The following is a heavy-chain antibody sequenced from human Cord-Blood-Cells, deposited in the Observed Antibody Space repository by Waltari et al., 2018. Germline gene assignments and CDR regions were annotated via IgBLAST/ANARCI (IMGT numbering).Heavy chain of an antibody. V-gene: IGHV1-46*01. J-gene: IGHJ5*02. CDR2: VNPSGGST. CDR3: AREGGRYFDP. CDR1: GYTFTSYY. D-gene: IGHD1-26*01. Sequence: QVQLVQSGAEVKKPGASVKVSCKASGYTFTSYYMHWVRQAPGQGLEWMGIVNPSGGSTSYAQKFHGRVTMTRDTSTSIVYRELSSLRSEDTAVYYCAREGGRYFDPWGQGTLVTVSS.